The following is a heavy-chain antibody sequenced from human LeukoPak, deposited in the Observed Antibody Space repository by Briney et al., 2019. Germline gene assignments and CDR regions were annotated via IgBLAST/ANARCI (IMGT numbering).Heavy chain of an antibody. Sequence: TGGSLRLSCAASAFTFATYTMTWVRQALGKGLEWVSSISGTDGSTYYADSVKGRFTISRDNSKNTLYLQMNSLRAEDTAIYYCAKDPHIVVVPAAYFDYWGQGTLVTVSS. CDR2: ISGTDGST. V-gene: IGHV3-23*01. D-gene: IGHD2-2*01. CDR3: AKDPHIVVVPAAYFDY. J-gene: IGHJ4*02. CDR1: AFTFATYT.